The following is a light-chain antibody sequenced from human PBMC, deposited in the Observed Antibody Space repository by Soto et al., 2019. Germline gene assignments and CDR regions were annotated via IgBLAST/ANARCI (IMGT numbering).Light chain of an antibody. V-gene: IGKV1-39*01. CDR2: AAS. J-gene: IGKJ1*01. Sequence: DIQMTQSPSSLSASVGDRVTITCRASQSISSYLNWYQQKPGKAPKLLIYAASSLQSGVPSRFSGSGSGTDFTLTSSSLQPEYFATYYCQQSYSTPGTFGQGTKVEIK. CDR3: QQSYSTPGT. CDR1: QSISSY.